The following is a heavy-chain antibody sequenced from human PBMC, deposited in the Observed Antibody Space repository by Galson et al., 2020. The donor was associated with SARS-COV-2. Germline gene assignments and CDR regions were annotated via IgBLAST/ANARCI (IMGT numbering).Heavy chain of an antibody. CDR2: IPPDGSNS. Sequence: GGSLRLSCAASGFTFSNYVMHWVRQAPGKGPEWVAAIPPDGSNSFYADSLKGRFTISRDNSKSTLYLQMNSLRAEDTAVYYCARGGEWELPYDFDYWGQGTLVTVSS. D-gene: IGHD1-26*01. CDR3: ARGGEWELPYDFDY. V-gene: IGHV3-30*04. CDR1: GFTFSNYV. J-gene: IGHJ4*02.